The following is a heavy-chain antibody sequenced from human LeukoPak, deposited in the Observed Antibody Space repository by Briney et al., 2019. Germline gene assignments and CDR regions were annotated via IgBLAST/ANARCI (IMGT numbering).Heavy chain of an antibody. CDR2: IYYSGST. D-gene: IGHD6-13*01. J-gene: IGHJ4*02. Sequence: SETLSLTCSVSGGSISIYYWSWIRQPAGKGLEWIGYIYYSGSTNYNPSLKSRVTISVDTSKNQFSLRLSSVTAADTAVYYCARVTGYMTEDYFDYWGQGTLVTVSS. CDR1: GGSISIYY. CDR3: ARVTGYMTEDYFDY. V-gene: IGHV4-59*01.